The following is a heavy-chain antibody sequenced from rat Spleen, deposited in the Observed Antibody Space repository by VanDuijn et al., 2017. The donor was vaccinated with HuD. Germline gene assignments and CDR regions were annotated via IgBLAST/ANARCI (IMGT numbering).Heavy chain of an antibody. CDR1: GYSITSIY. D-gene: IGHD1-9*01. V-gene: IGHV3-1*01. J-gene: IGHJ2*01. Sequence: EVQLQESGPGLVKPSQSLSLTCSVTGYSITSIYWGWIRKFPGNKMEWMGYISYSGSTSYNPSLKSQISISRDTSKNQFFLQLNSVTTEDTATYYGARFAMGITKLFDYWGQGVMVTVSS. CDR3: ARFAMGITKLFDY. CDR2: ISYSGST.